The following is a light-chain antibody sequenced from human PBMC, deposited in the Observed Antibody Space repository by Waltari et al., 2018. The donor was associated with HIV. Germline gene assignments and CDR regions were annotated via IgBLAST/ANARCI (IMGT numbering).Light chain of an antibody. V-gene: IGLV3-25*03. CDR3: QSVDSSGTYVV. CDR2: KDS. CDR1: ALPKQY. J-gene: IGLJ2*01. Sequence: SYALTQPPSVSVSPGQTARITCSGEALPKQYSYWYQQKPGQAPVLVIYKDSERPSGIPERLSGSSSGTTVTLTISGVQSEDEADYYCQSVDSSGTYVVFGGGTKLTVL.